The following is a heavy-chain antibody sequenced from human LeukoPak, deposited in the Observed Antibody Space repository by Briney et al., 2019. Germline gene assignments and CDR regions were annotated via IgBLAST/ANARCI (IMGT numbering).Heavy chain of an antibody. D-gene: IGHD5-18*01. CDR3: ARQNLDTAMVTIDY. J-gene: IGHJ4*02. Sequence: GESLMISCKGSGYSFTSYWIGWVRQMPGKGLVWMGIIYPGDSDTRYSPSFQGQVTISADKSISTAYLQWSSLTASDTAMYYCARQNLDTAMVTIDYWGQGTLVTVSS. V-gene: IGHV5-51*01. CDR1: GYSFTSYW. CDR2: IYPGDSDT.